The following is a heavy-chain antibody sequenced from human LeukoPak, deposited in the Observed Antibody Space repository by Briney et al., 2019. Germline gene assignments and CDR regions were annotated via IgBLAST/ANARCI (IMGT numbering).Heavy chain of an antibody. CDR3: ARAAYSNYYYYYMDV. J-gene: IGHJ6*03. CDR1: GYTFTNYD. D-gene: IGHD4-11*01. V-gene: IGHV1-8*01. CDR2: MNPNSGNT. Sequence: ASVKVSCKASGYTFTNYDINWVRQATGQGLEWMGWMNPNSGNTNYAQKFQGRVTITRNTSISTAYMELSSLRSEDTAIYYCARAAYSNYYYYYMDVWGKGTTVTVSS.